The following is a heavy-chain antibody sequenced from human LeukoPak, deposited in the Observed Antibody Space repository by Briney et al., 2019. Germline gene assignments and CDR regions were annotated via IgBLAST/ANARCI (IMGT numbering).Heavy chain of an antibody. V-gene: IGHV3-21*06. D-gene: IGHD2-15*01. CDR3: ARGRATGASQLFVVQ. J-gene: IGHJ4*02. CDR2: MSSGCTYI. Sequence: PGGPLRLSRAASGFTFGRYSMTLVPQAPGKGLEGVSSMSSGCTYIYYADSVRGRFTISRDNAKNSLYLLMNSLRVDDTAVYYCARGRATGASQLFVVQWGQGTLVTVSS. CDR1: GFTFGRYS.